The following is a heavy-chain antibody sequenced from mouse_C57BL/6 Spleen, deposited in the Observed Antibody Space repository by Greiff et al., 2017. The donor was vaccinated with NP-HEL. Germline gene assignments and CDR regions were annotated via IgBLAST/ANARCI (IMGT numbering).Heavy chain of an antibody. CDR1: GYTFTDYY. D-gene: IGHD1-1*01. CDR2: INPNNGGT. V-gene: IGHV1-26*01. Sequence: VQLQQSGPELVKPGASVKISCKASGYTFTDYYMNWVKQSHGKSLEWIGDINPNNGGTSYNQKFKGKATLTVDKSSSTAYMELRSLTSEDSAVYYCAREAGYYYGTSYENYFDYWGQGTTLTVSS. J-gene: IGHJ2*01. CDR3: AREAGYYYGTSYENYFDY.